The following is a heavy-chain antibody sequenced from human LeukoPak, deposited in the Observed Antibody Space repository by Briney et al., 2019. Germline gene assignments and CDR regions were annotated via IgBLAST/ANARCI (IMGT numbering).Heavy chain of an antibody. CDR3: AKDTLRFLEWLLFDY. Sequence: GGSLRLSCAASGFTFSSYAMSWVRQAPGKGLEWVSIISGSGGSTYYADSVKGRFTISRDNSKNTLYLQMNSLRAEDTAVYYCAKDTLRFLEWLLFDYWGQGTLVTVSS. D-gene: IGHD3-3*01. V-gene: IGHV3-23*01. CDR1: GFTFSSYA. J-gene: IGHJ4*02. CDR2: ISGSGGST.